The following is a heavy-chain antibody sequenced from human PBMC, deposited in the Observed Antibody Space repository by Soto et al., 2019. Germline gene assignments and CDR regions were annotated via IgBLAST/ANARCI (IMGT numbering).Heavy chain of an antibody. Sequence: QVQLVQSGAEVKKPGSSVKVSCKASGGIFSTYAISWLRQAPGQGLEWMGGIIPIFGTPNYAQRFQGRVTITADEPTSTAYMELSRLRSEDTAVYYCARHRDDYGSGNYYNRIDFWGQGILVTVSS. D-gene: IGHD3-10*01. CDR3: ARHRDDYGSGNYYNRIDF. CDR1: GGIFSTYA. J-gene: IGHJ4*02. V-gene: IGHV1-69*01. CDR2: IIPIFGTP.